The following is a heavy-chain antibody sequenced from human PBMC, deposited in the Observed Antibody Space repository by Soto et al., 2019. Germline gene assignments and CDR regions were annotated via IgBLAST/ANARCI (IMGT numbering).Heavy chain of an antibody. CDR3: ARSPGGFTVAIYFFDY. V-gene: IGHV2-70*04. Sequence: SGPTLVNPTQTLTLTCTFSGFSLSSKGMRVSWIRQPPGKALEWLARIDWDDDKFYSPSLRTRLTISKDTSKNQVVLTMTNVDPMDTATYYCARSPGGFTVAIYFFDYWGQGTLVTVSS. J-gene: IGHJ4*02. CDR2: IDWDDDK. D-gene: IGHD3-16*01. CDR1: GFSLSSKGMR.